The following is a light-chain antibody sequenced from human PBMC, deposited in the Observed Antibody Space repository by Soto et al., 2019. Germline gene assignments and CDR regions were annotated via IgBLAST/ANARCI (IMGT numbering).Light chain of an antibody. CDR1: QRVLYSSNNKNY. J-gene: IGKJ4*01. Sequence: DIVMTQSPDSLAVSLGERAIINCKSSQRVLYSSNNKNYLAWYQQKPGQPPKLLIYWASTRESGVPDRFSGCGSGTDFTLTISSLQAEDVAVYYCQQYYSSPLTFGGGTKVEIK. CDR2: WAS. CDR3: QQYYSSPLT. V-gene: IGKV4-1*01.